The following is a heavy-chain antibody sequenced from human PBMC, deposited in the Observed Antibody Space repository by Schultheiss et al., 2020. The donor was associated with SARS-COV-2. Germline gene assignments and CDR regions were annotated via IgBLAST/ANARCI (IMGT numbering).Heavy chain of an antibody. J-gene: IGHJ3*02. V-gene: IGHV3-23*01. CDR1: GFTFSSYA. Sequence: GESLKISCAASGFTFSSYAMHWVRQAPGKGLEWVSAISGSGGSTYYADSVKGRFTISRDNSKNTLYLQMNSLRAEDTAVYYCAREGGAFDIWGQGTMVTVSS. CDR3: AREGGAFDI. D-gene: IGHD3-16*01. CDR2: ISGSGGST.